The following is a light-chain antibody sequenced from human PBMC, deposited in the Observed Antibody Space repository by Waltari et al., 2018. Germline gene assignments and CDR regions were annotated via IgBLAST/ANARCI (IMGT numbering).Light chain of an antibody. CDR1: QSVTTN. Sequence: EVVLTPSPDMLSLSPGGSATLSCRARQSVTTNLAWYQQQPGQPPRLLIYGAATRATGSPARCSGSGSVTDFTLTISSLQSEDFVVYYCQQYDNWPPYTFGQGTKLEMK. CDR2: GAA. V-gene: IGKV3-15*01. J-gene: IGKJ2*01. CDR3: QQYDNWPPYT.